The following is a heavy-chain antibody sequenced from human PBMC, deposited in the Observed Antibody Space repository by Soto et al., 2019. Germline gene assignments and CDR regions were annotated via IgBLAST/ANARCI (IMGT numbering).Heavy chain of an antibody. J-gene: IGHJ5*02. D-gene: IGHD2-2*01. Sequence: ASVKLSCKGSGYTITRDVGSWVRQAPGQGLEWMGWISAYNGNTNYAQKLQGRVTMTTDTSTSTAYMELRSLRSDDTAVYYCARTTPSAGYCSSTSCRSHWFDPWGQGTLVTVSS. CDR1: GYTITRDV. V-gene: IGHV1-18*01. CDR3: ARTTPSAGYCSSTSCRSHWFDP. CDR2: ISAYNGNT.